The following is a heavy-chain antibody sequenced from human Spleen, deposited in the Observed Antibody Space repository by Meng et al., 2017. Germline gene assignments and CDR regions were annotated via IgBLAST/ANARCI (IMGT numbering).Heavy chain of an antibody. V-gene: IGHV4-59*01. CDR2: IYHTGST. Sequence: GSLRLSCTVSGGSISTYYWNWIRQPPGMGLEWIGYIYHTGSTSYNPSLRSRIIISVDTSKNEFSLKLSSVTAADTAVYYCARTDGYNYRSYWYFDLWGRGTLVTVSS. CDR1: GGSISTYY. D-gene: IGHD5-24*01. J-gene: IGHJ2*01. CDR3: ARTDGYNYRSYWYFDL.